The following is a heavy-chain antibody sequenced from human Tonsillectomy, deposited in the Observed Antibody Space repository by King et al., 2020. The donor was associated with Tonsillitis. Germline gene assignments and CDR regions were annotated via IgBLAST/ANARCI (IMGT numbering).Heavy chain of an antibody. Sequence: VQLVESGGGLVKPGGSLRLSCAASGFTFSDYYMSWIRQAPGKGLEWLSYISSSGYTIYYADSMKGRFTISRDNAKNSLFLQMDSLGAEDTAVYYCASHNRKTHPMDYWGPGILVTVSS. D-gene: IGHD2-2*01. CDR3: ASHNRKTHPMDY. J-gene: IGHJ4*02. V-gene: IGHV3-11*01. CDR2: ISSSGYTI. CDR1: GFTFSDYY.